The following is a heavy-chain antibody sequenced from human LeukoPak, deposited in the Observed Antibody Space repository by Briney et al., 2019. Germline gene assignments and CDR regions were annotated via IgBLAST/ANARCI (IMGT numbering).Heavy chain of an antibody. CDR3: VSRFCSVGSCYSRSPFDY. Sequence: ASVKVSCKASGYTFTSYGISWVRQAPGQGLEWMGWISAYNGNTNYAQKLQGRVTMATDTSTSTAYMELRSLRSDDTAVYYCVSRFCSVGSCYSRSPFDYWGQGTRDTVSS. D-gene: IGHD2-15*01. V-gene: IGHV1-18*01. J-gene: IGHJ4*02. CDR2: ISAYNGNT. CDR1: GYTFTSYG.